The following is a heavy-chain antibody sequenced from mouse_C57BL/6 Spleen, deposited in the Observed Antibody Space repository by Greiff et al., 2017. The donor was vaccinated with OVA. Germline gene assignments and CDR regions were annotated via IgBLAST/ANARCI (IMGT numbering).Heavy chain of an antibody. CDR3: TRAGLRRDWYFDV. V-gene: IGHV1-15*01. CDR2: IDPETGGT. J-gene: IGHJ1*03. Sequence: QVQLKQSGAELVRPGASVTLSCKASGYTFTDYEMHWVKQTPVHGLEWIGAIDPETGGTAYNQKFKGQAILTADKSSSTAYMELRSLTSEDSAVYYCTRAGLRRDWYFDVWGTGTTVTVSS. CDR1: GYTFTDYE. D-gene: IGHD2-2*01.